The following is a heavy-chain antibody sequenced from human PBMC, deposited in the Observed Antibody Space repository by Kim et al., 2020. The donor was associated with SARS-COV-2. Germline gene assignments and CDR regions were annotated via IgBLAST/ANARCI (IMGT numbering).Heavy chain of an antibody. CDR1: GYSFTSYW. CDR2: IDPSDSYT. V-gene: IGHV5-10-1*01. Sequence: GESLKISCKGSGYSFTSYWISWVRQMPGKGLEWMGRIDPSDSYTNYSPSFQGHVTISADKSISTAYLQWSSLKASDTAMYYCANGRGGYYYYYGMDVWGQGTTVTVSS. J-gene: IGHJ6*02. CDR3: ANGRGGYYYYYGMDV. D-gene: IGHD2-8*01.